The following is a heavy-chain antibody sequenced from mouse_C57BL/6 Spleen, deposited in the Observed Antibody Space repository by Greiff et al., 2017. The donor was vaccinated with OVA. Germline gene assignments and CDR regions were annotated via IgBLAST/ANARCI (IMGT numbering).Heavy chain of an antibody. J-gene: IGHJ4*01. CDR1: GFTFSSYG. Sequence: EVKLMESGGDLVKPGGSLKLSCAASGFTFSSYGMSWVRQTPDKRLEWVATISSGGSYTYYPDSVKGRFTISSDNATNNLYLQMSSLKAEDTAMYYCARQVLYDGVLYYAMDYWGQGTSVTVSS. CDR2: ISSGGSYT. V-gene: IGHV5-6*01. D-gene: IGHD2-3*01. CDR3: ARQVLYDGVLYYAMDY.